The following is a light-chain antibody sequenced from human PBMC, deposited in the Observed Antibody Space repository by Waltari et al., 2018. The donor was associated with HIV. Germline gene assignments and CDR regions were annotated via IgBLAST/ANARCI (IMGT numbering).Light chain of an antibody. J-gene: IGLJ2*01. V-gene: IGLV2-14*01. CDR2: EVS. CDR1: SSDIGGYNY. CDR3: SSYTSSSTVI. Sequence: QSALTQPASVSGSPGQSITISCTGTSSDIGGYNYGSWYQQHPGKAPKLMIYEVSTRPSGVSNRFSGSKSGNTASLTISGLQAEDEADYYCSSYTSSSTVIFGGGTKLAVL.